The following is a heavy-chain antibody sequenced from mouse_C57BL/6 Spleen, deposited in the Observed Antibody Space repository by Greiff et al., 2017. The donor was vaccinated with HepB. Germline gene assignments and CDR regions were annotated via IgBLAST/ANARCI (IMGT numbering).Heavy chain of an antibody. D-gene: IGHD2-4*01. CDR1: GFTFSSYA. Sequence: DVMLVESGGGLVKPGGSLKLSCAASGFTFSSYAMSWVRQTPEKRLEWVATISDGGSYTYYPDNVKGRFTISRDNAKNNLYRQMSHLKSEDTAMYYCARDGGLRGYFDYWGQGTTLTVSS. CDR3: ARDGGLRGYFDY. J-gene: IGHJ2*01. CDR2: ISDGGSYT. V-gene: IGHV5-4*01.